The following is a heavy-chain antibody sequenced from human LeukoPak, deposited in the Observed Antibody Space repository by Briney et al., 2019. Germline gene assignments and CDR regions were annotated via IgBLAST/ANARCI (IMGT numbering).Heavy chain of an antibody. CDR1: GGSFSGYY. CDR3: ASGRYYYDSSGYYFRAHYFDY. CDR2: INHSGST. Sequence: SETLSLTCAVYGGSFSGYYWSWIRQPPGKGLEWIGEINHSGSTNYNPSLKSRVTISVDTSKNQFSLKLSSVTAADTAVYYCASGRYYYDSSGYYFRAHYFDYWGQGTLVTVSS. J-gene: IGHJ4*02. D-gene: IGHD3-22*01. V-gene: IGHV4-34*01.